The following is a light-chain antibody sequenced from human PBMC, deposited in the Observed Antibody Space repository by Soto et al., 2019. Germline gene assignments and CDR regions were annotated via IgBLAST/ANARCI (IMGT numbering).Light chain of an antibody. CDR3: QQYETYSGT. Sequence: IQLTQSPSSLSASVGDRVTITCLSSHGIRNDLGWYQQKPGKAPKRLIYAASSLQSGVPSRFSGSGSGTEFSLTISSLQPDDFATYYCQQYETYSGTFGQGTKVDIK. V-gene: IGKV1-17*01. CDR2: AAS. CDR1: HGIRND. J-gene: IGKJ1*01.